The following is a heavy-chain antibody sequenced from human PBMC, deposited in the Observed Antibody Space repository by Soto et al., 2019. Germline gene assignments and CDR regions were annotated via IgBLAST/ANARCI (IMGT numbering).Heavy chain of an antibody. CDR3: AHAYGGRSLY. J-gene: IGHJ4*02. D-gene: IGHD1-26*01. V-gene: IGHV2-5*02. Sequence: QITLKESGPTLVKPTQTLTLTCTFSGFSLPTDRVGVGWIRQPPGKALEWLAVIYWDDTKTYRPSLKSRLTITKATSKTQVALTMTDMDTVDTATYYCAHAYGGRSLYWGQGTLVTVSS. CDR2: IYWDDTK. CDR1: GFSLPTDRVG.